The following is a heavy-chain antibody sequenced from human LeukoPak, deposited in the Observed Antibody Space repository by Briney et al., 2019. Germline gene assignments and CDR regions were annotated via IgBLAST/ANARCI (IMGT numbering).Heavy chain of an antibody. CDR2: IYHSGST. D-gene: IGHD3-22*01. CDR1: GGSINTYY. CDR3: ARGPYSYDSSGAFDI. J-gene: IGHJ3*02. V-gene: IGHV4-59*08. Sequence: SETLSLTCTVSGGSINTYYWSWIRQPPGKGLEWIGYIYHSGSTNYNPSLKSRVTISVDTSKNQFSLKLSSVTAADTAVYFCARGPYSYDSSGAFDIWGQGTMVTVSS.